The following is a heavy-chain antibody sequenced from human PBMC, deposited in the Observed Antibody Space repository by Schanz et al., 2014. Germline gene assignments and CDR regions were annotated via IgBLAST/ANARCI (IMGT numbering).Heavy chain of an antibody. Sequence: VHLLESGGGLVKPGGSLRLSCAASGLTFSDYYMSWIRQAPGKGLEWVSYISSSSSYTNYADSVKGRFTISRDNAKNSLYLQMNSLRAEDTALYYCARDTAQSCIGPSCFEYFQHWGQGALVTVSS. CDR2: ISSSSSYT. CDR3: ARDTAQSCIGPSCFEYFQH. J-gene: IGHJ1*01. V-gene: IGHV3-11*05. CDR1: GLTFSDYY. D-gene: IGHD2-2*01.